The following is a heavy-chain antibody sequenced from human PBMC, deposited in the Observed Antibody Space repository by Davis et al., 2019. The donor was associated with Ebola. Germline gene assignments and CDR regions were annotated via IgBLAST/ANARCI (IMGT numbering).Heavy chain of an antibody. V-gene: IGHV3-11*01. CDR3: ARVSTMIVVVNLYFDY. CDR2: ISSSGSTI. CDR1: GFTFSDYY. J-gene: IGHJ4*02. D-gene: IGHD3-22*01. Sequence: GESLKISCAASGFTFSDYYMSWIRQAPGKGPEWVSYISSSGSTIYYADSVKGRFTISRDNAKNSLYLQMNSLRAEDTAVYYCARVSTMIVVVNLYFDYWGQGTLVTVSS.